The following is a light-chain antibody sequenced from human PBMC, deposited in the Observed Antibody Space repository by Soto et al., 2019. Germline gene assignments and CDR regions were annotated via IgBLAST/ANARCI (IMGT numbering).Light chain of an antibody. CDR3: AAWDDSLNGV. CDR2: SNN. J-gene: IGLJ3*02. V-gene: IGLV1-44*01. Sequence: QSVLTQPPSASGTPGQRVTISCSGSSSNIGSNTVNWYQQLPGTAPKLLIYSNNHRPSGVPDRFSGSKSGTSASLAISGLQSEDEADYYCAAWDDSLNGVFGGGTKLTV. CDR1: SSNIGSNT.